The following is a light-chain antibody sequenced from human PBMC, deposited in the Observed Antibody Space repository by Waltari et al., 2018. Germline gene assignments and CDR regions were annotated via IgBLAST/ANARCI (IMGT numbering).Light chain of an antibody. CDR3: VLYMGNGIWV. CDR1: SGSVSPSYY. Sequence: QTVVTQEPSFSVSPGGTVPLTCGLTSGSVSPSYYPSWYQQTPGQAPRTLIYNTNTRSSGVPDRFSGSILGNKAALTITGAQADDESDYYCVLYMGNGIWVFGGGTKLTVL. J-gene: IGLJ3*02. V-gene: IGLV8-61*01. CDR2: NTN.